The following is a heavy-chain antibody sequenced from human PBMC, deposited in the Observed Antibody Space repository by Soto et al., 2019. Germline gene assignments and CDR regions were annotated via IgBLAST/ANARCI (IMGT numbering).Heavy chain of an antibody. CDR2: IDPEDGEK. CDR3: VVDSPSRSVDAYNFYYGMDV. J-gene: IGHJ6*02. Sequence: QVQLVQSGAEVKKPGASVRVSCKVSGHTLSEISMHWVRQAPGKGLEWMGGIDPEDGEKAYAMNFQGRLSMTEDTSTDTAYMDLSGLSSDDTAVYFCVVDSPSRSVDAYNFYYGMDVWGQGTTVSVSS. D-gene: IGHD3-16*01. CDR1: GHTLSEIS. V-gene: IGHV1-24*01.